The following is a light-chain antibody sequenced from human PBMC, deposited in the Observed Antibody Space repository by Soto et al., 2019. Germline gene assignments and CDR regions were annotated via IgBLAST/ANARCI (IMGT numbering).Light chain of an antibody. CDR1: SSDVGNYNY. V-gene: IGLV2-14*01. CDR2: EVS. CDR3: SSYTSSSNYV. J-gene: IGLJ1*01. Sequence: QSVLAQPASVSWSPGQSITISCTGTSSDVGNYNYVSWYQQHPAKDPKLMIFEVSNRPSGISSRFSGSKSGNTASLTISGLEAEDEADYYCSSYTSSSNYVFXSGTTLTVL.